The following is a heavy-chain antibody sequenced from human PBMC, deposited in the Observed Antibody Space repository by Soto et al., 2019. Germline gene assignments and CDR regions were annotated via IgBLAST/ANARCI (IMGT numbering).Heavy chain of an antibody. CDR2: ISDRSAVP. V-gene: IGHV3-23*01. CDR3: AKGGPFTGGFDP. CDR1: GLTLRSYA. Sequence: EGQLLQSGGDLVQPGGSLTLSCAGSGLTLRSYAMTWIRQTPEKGLEWVSTISDRSAVPSYAVSVNGRFTASRDNSKNTLYLQLHSLKPDDTAIYYCAKGGPFTGGFDPWGQGTRVTVSA. J-gene: IGHJ5*02. D-gene: IGHD3-16*01.